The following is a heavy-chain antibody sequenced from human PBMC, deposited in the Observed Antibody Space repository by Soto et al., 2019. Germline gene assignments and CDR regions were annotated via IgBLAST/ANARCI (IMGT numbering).Heavy chain of an antibody. CDR2: INHSGST. V-gene: IGHV4-34*01. D-gene: IGHD6-19*01. Sequence: SETLSLTCAVYGGSFSAYYWSWIRQPPGKGLEWIGEINHSGSTNYNPSLKSRVTISVDTSKNQFSLKLSSVTAADTAVYYCARGTREGDSSGWYGDYWGQGTLVTVSS. CDR3: ARGTREGDSSGWYGDY. J-gene: IGHJ4*02. CDR1: GGSFSAYY.